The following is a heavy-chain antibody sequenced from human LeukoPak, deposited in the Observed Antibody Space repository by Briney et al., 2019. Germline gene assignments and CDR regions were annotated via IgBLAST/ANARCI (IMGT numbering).Heavy chain of an antibody. J-gene: IGHJ6*03. CDR3: AKVMKGSERLTMVRGVIIKTAGLYYMDV. CDR2: ISASGGST. V-gene: IGHV3-23*01. CDR1: GFTFSTYG. Sequence: QPGRSLRLSCAASGFTFSTYGMNWVRQAPGKGLEWVSSISASGGSTNYADSVKGRFTISRDNSKNTVYLQMDSLRAEDTAVYYCAKVMKGSERLTMVRGVIIKTAGLYYMDVWGRGTTVTVSS. D-gene: IGHD3-10*01.